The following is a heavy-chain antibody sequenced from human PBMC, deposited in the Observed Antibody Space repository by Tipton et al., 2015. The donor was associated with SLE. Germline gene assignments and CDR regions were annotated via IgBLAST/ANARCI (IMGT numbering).Heavy chain of an antibody. V-gene: IGHV4-59*01. CDR1: GGSISSYY. CDR2: IYYSGGT. Sequence: TLSLTCTVSGGSISSYYWSWIRQPPGKGLEWIGYIYYSGGTNYNPSLKSRVTISVDTSKNQFSLKLSSVTAADTAVYYCARVIAVAGVGFDYWGQGTLVTVSS. CDR3: ARVIAVAGVGFDY. J-gene: IGHJ4*02. D-gene: IGHD6-19*01.